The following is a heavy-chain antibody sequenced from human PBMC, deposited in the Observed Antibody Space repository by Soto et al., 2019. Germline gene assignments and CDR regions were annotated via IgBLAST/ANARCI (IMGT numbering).Heavy chain of an antibody. CDR2: ISAYNGNT. CDR1: GYTFTSYG. J-gene: IGHJ4*02. CDR3: ASLAYCGGDCYDFDY. Sequence: ASVKVSCKASGYTFTSYGISWVRQAPGQGLEWMGWISAYNGNTNYAQKLQGRVTMTTDTSTSTAYMELRSLRSEDTAVYYCASLAYCGGDCYDFDYWGQGTLVTVSS. V-gene: IGHV1-18*01. D-gene: IGHD2-21*02.